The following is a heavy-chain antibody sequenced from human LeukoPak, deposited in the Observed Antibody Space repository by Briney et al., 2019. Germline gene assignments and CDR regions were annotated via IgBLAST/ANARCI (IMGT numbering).Heavy chain of an antibody. J-gene: IGHJ4*02. D-gene: IGHD3-10*01. V-gene: IGHV3-30*04. Sequence: PGGSLRLSCAASGFTFSSYEMNWVRQAPGKGLEWVAVISYDGSNKYYADSVKGRFTISRDNSKNTLYLQMNSLRAEDTAVYYCARGSAMVRGVIGFDYWGQGTLVTVSS. CDR1: GFTFSSYE. CDR3: ARGSAMVRGVIGFDY. CDR2: ISYDGSNK.